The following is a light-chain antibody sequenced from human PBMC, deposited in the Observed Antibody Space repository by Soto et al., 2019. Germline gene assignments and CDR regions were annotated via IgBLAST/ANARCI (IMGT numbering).Light chain of an antibody. Sequence: EIVLTQSPGTLSLSPGDRPTLSCRASQRVSTFLAWYQQKPGQAPRLLIYGVSSRATGIPDRFSGSGSGTDFTLTISRLEPEDFAVYYCQQRSNWSITFGQGTRLEI. CDR2: GVS. J-gene: IGKJ5*01. CDR1: QRVSTF. CDR3: QQRSNWSIT. V-gene: IGKV3D-20*02.